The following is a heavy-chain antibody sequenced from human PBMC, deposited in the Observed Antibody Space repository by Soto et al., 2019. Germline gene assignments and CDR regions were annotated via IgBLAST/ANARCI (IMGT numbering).Heavy chain of an antibody. CDR1: GFTFSNAW. V-gene: IGHV3-15*01. CDR3: TTDPGATYAFDI. Sequence: GGSLRLSCAASGFTFSNAWMSWVRQAPGKGLEWVGRIKSKTDGGTTDYAAPVKGRFTISRDDSKNTLYLQMNSLKTEDTVVYYCTTDPGATYAFDIWGQGTMVTVSS. J-gene: IGHJ3*02. D-gene: IGHD1-26*01. CDR2: IKSKTDGGTT.